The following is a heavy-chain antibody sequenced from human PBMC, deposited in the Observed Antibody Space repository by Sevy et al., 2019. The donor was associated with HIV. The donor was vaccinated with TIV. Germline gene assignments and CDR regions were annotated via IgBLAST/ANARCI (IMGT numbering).Heavy chain of an antibody. CDR1: GFTFGDYW. CDR2: IKQGGSET. J-gene: IGHJ4*02. D-gene: IGHD3-16*01. CDR3: ARCEPDNYYHDGDVDYGLLFDH. Sequence: GGSLRLSCAASGFTFGDYWLTWVRQVPGKGLEWVANIKQGGSETYYADSVKGRFSISRDNAKNSLYLQMNSLRAQDTAVYYCARCEPDNYYHDGDVDYGLLFDHWGQGALVTVSS. V-gene: IGHV3-7*01.